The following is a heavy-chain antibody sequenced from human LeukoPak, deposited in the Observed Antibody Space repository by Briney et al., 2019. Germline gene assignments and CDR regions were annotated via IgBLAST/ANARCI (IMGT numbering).Heavy chain of an antibody. V-gene: IGHV3-21*04. D-gene: IGHD3-10*01. Sequence: GGSLRLSCAASGFTFSSYSMNWVRQARGKGLEWVSSISSSSSYIYYADSVKGRFTISRDNAKNSLYLQMNSLRAEDTAVYYCARDSGEVPDYWGQGNLVTVSS. J-gene: IGHJ4*02. CDR3: ARDSGEVPDY. CDR1: GFTFSSYS. CDR2: ISSSSSYI.